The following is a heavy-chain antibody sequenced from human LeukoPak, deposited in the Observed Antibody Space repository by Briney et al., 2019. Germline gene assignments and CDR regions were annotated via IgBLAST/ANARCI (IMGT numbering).Heavy chain of an antibody. V-gene: IGHV4-59*01. CDR1: DGSIKDYN. Sequence: PSATLSLTCAVSDGSIKDYNWSWIRQPPGKGLEWIGYIYFHGTTTYNPSLRGRGTISLDTSNNHFSLILTSVTPSDTAAYYCARAKDSRSRIFDSWGQGTLVTVSS. CDR3: ARAKDSRSRIFDS. J-gene: IGHJ4*02. D-gene: IGHD3-16*02. CDR2: IYFHGTT.